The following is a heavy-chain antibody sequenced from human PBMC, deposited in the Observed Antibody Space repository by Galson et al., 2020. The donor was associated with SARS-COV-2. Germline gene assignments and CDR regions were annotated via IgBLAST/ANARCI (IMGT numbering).Heavy chain of an antibody. J-gene: IGHJ4*02. CDR1: GFTFSSYW. D-gene: IGHD5-12*01. Sequence: GGSLRLSCAASGFTFSSYWMHWVRQAPGKGLVWVSRINSDGSSTSYADSVKGRFTISRDNAKNTLYLQSNSLRAEDTAVYYWRVATKSFDCWGQGTLVSVSS. CDR2: INSDGSST. V-gene: IGHV3-74*01. CDR3: RVATKSFDC.